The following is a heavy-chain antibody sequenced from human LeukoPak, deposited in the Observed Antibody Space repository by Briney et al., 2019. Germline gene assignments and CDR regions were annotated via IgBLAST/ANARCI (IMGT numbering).Heavy chain of an antibody. CDR3: ARVKRALDAFDI. CDR1: GFTFSSYS. J-gene: IGHJ3*02. V-gene: IGHV3-21*01. Sequence: GGSLRLSCAASGFTFSSYSMNWVRQAPGKGLDWVSSISSSSSYIYYADSVKGRFTISRDNAKNSLYLQMNSLRAEDTAVYYCARVKRALDAFDIWGQGTMVTVSS. D-gene: IGHD1-1*01. CDR2: ISSSSSYI.